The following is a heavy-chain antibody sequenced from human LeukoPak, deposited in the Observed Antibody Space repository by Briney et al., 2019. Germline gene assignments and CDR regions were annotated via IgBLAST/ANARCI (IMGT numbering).Heavy chain of an antibody. D-gene: IGHD3-22*01. J-gene: IGHJ3*01. CDR3: AKEVSMIVVIISNVFDF. Sequence: PGGSLRLSCAASGFTFSSYVMRWLRQAPGKGLEWVSTISASGTDTYYADSVKRRFTVSRDNSKKTLYLQMNSLRAEDTAVYYCAKEVSMIVVIISNVFDFWGQGTLVTVSS. CDR1: GFTFSSYV. CDR2: ISASGTDT. V-gene: IGHV3-23*01.